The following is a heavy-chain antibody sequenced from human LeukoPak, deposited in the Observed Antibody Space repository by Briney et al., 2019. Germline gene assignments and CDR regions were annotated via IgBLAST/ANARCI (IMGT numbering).Heavy chain of an antibody. CDR1: GFSISSGFY. D-gene: IGHD2-15*01. CDR2: IYLSGST. CDR3: ARGGAATGNFDY. J-gene: IGHJ4*02. V-gene: IGHV4-38-2*01. Sequence: PSETLSPTCAVSGFSISSGFYWGWIRPPPRKGPGWIGSIYLSGSTYYNPSLKSRVTISVDTSKNQFSLKLSSVTAADTAVYYCARGGAATGNFDYWGQGTLVTVSS.